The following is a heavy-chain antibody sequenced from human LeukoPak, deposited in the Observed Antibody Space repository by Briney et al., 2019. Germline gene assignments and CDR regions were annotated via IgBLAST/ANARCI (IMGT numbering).Heavy chain of an antibody. J-gene: IGHJ4*02. D-gene: IGHD1-1*01. V-gene: IGHV3-23*01. CDR3: ATTKQARRYFDY. Sequence: GGSLRLSCAGSGFTFSSNALSWVRQAPGKGLEWVSAISGSGGNTYYADSVRGRFTISRDNSKNTVYLQMNTLRAEDTAVYYCATTKQARRYFDYWGQGTLVTVSS. CDR2: ISGSGGNT. CDR1: GFTFSSNA.